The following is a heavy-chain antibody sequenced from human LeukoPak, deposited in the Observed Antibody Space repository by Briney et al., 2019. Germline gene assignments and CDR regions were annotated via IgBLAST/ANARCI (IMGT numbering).Heavy chain of an antibody. CDR3: AKDSTYSSSGAFDI. D-gene: IGHD6-6*01. Sequence: QAGGSLRLSCAASGFTFDDYAMHWVRQAPGKGLEWVSGISWNSGSIGYADSVKGRFTISRDNAKNSLYLQMNSLRAEDMALYYCAKDSTYSSSGAFDIWGQGTMVTVSS. J-gene: IGHJ3*02. V-gene: IGHV3-9*03. CDR2: ISWNSGSI. CDR1: GFTFDDYA.